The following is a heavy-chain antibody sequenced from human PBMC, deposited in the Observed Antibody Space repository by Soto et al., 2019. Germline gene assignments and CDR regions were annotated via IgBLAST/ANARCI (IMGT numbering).Heavy chain of an antibody. CDR3: ARGAVCGDDCSNVFDY. CDR1: GGTFSSYA. J-gene: IGHJ4*02. D-gene: IGHD2-21*02. Sequence: QVQLVQSGAEVKKPGSSVKVSCKASGGTFSSYAISWVRQSPGQVLEWMGGIIPIFCTANYAQKFQGRVTITVDDTTSTACMERSSLRSEDTAVYYCARGAVCGDDCSNVFDYWGQGTLVTVSS. V-gene: IGHV1-69*01. CDR2: IIPIFCTA.